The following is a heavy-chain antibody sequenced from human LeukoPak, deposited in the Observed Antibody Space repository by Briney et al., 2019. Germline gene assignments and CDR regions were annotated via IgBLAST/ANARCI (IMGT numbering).Heavy chain of an antibody. V-gene: IGHV4-59*01. CDR3: ARVGVLRYFDWLPYAFDI. D-gene: IGHD3-9*01. J-gene: IGHJ3*02. CDR1: GGSISSYY. Sequence: SETLSLTCTVSGGSISSYYWSWIRQPPGKGLVWIGYIYYSGSTNYNPSLKSRVTISVDTSKNQFSLKLSSVTAADTAVYYCARVGVLRYFDWLPYAFDIWGQGTMVTVSS. CDR2: IYYSGST.